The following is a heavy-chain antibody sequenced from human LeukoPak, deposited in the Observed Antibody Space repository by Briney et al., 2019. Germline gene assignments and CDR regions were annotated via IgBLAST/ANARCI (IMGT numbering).Heavy chain of an antibody. CDR2: IYPGRPGI. V-gene: IGHV1-46*01. CDR1: GYAFTSNH. J-gene: IGHJ4*02. D-gene: IGHD7-27*01. Sequence: GASVKISCKTSGYAFTSNHMHWVRQAPGQGLEWMGIIYPGRPGITYAQKFQGRVTVTSDTSTRTVYLELRTLQSEDTAVYFCARDLTGSWTTDYWGQGTLVTVSS. CDR3: ARDLTGSWTTDY.